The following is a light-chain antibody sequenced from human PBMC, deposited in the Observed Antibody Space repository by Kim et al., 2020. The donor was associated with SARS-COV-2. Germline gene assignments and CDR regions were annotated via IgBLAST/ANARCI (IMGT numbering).Light chain of an antibody. V-gene: IGLV1-40*01. J-gene: IGLJ3*02. CDR2: GNN. CDR1: NSNIGRGYV. CDR3: QSYDSGLSGVV. Sequence: RVTISCTGRNSNIGRGYVVHWYQQRPGTAPTLLIYGNNNRHSGVPDRFSGSKSGTSASLAITGLQAEDEADYYCQSYDSGLSGVVFGGGTQLTVL.